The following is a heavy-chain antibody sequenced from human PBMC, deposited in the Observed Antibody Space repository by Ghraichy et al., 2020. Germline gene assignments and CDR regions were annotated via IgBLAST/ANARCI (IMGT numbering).Heavy chain of an antibody. Sequence: GSLSLTCTVSGGSINDHYWTWIRQPAGKGLEWIGRIYTRGSANYSPSLKSRVTMSVDTSKHQVSLILTSVTAADTAIYYCAKSRNGYFDTSGYYDWGQGTLVTVSS. V-gene: IGHV4-4*07. CDR1: GGSINDHY. J-gene: IGHJ4*02. CDR2: IYTRGSA. CDR3: AKSRNGYFDTSGYYD. D-gene: IGHD3-22*01.